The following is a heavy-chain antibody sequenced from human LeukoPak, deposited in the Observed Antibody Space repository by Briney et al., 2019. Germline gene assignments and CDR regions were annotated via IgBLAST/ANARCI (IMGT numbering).Heavy chain of an antibody. CDR1: GCTFTSYS. V-gene: IGHV3-48*04. Sequence: GGALRLSCAGSGCTFTSYSMNWVRQAPGKGLEWVSHISVSSSTIYYADSVKGRFTISRDNAKNSLYLQMNNLRAEDTAVYYCARAWGSDYDLNYWGQGTLVTVSS. CDR2: ISVSSSTI. CDR3: ARAWGSDYDLNY. D-gene: IGHD5-12*01. J-gene: IGHJ4*02.